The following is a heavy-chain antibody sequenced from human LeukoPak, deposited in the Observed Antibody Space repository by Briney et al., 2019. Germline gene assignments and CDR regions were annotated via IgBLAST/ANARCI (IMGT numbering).Heavy chain of an antibody. V-gene: IGHV1-18*01. Sequence: ASVKVSCKASGYTFTSFGIIWVRQAPGQGLEWMGWISAYNGNTNYAQKLQGRVTMTTDTSTNTAYMELRSLRSDDTAVYYCARDLRSGLSFYYFDYWGQGTLVTVSS. D-gene: IGHD2-15*01. CDR1: GYTFTSFG. CDR3: ARDLRSGLSFYYFDY. J-gene: IGHJ4*02. CDR2: ISAYNGNT.